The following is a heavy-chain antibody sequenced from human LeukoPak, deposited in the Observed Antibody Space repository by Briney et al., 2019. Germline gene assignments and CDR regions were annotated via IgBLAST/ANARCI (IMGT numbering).Heavy chain of an antibody. CDR1: GGSISSGGYY. CDR3: ARDVRYYDSSGPHRAFDI. Sequence: PSETLSLTCTVSGGSISSGGYYWSWIRRHPGKGLEWIGYIYYSGSTYYNPSLKSRVTISVDTSKNQFSLKLSSVTAADTAVYACARDVRYYDSSGPHRAFDIWGQGTMVTVSS. CDR2: IYYSGST. V-gene: IGHV4-31*03. D-gene: IGHD3-22*01. J-gene: IGHJ3*02.